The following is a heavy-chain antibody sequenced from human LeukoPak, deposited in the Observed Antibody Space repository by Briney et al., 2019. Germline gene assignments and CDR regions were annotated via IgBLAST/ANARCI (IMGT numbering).Heavy chain of an antibody. Sequence: AGGSLRLSWAASGFTLKDYGMSGVSQAPGKGLEWVSGINWNGGSTGYADSVKGRFTISRDNAKNSLYLQMNSLRAEDTALYYCARDLRPNYYDSWGQGTLVTVSS. J-gene: IGHJ4*02. V-gene: IGHV3-20*04. CDR1: GFTLKDYG. CDR2: INWNGGST. CDR3: ARDLRPNYYDS. D-gene: IGHD3-22*01.